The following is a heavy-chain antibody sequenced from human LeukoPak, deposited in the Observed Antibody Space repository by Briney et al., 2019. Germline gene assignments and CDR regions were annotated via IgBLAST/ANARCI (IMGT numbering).Heavy chain of an antibody. CDR3: ARGKGDFPIDY. Sequence: SQTLSLTCAVSGGSISSGGYSWSWIRQPPGKGLEWIGYIYHSGSTYYNPSLKSRVTISVDRSKNQFSLKLSSVTAADTAVYYCARGKGDFPIDYWGQGTLVTVSS. D-gene: IGHD3-10*01. CDR1: GGSISSGGYS. V-gene: IGHV4-30-2*01. J-gene: IGHJ4*02. CDR2: IYHSGST.